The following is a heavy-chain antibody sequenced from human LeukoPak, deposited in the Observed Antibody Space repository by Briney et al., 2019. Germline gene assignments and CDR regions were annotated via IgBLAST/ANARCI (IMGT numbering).Heavy chain of an antibody. V-gene: IGHV3-30*18. J-gene: IGHJ5*02. D-gene: IGHD3-22*01. CDR2: ISYDGSNK. CDR1: GFTFSSYG. Sequence: PGRSLRLSCAASGFTFSSYGMHWVRQAPGKGLEWVAVISYDGSNKYYADSVKGRFTISRDNSKNTLYLQMNSLRAEDTAVYYCAKGPYYDSSGPEFDPWGQGTLVTVSS. CDR3: AKGPYYDSSGPEFDP.